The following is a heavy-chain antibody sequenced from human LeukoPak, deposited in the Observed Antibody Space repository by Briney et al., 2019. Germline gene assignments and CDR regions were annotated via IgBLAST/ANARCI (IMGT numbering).Heavy chain of an antibody. CDR3: ARVSRSGWPHYYYYGMDV. Sequence: ASVKVSCKASGYTFTGYYMHWVRQAPGQGLEWMGWINPSSGGTNYVQKFQGRVTMTRDTSISTAYMELSRLRSDDTAVYYCARVSRSGWPHYYYYGMDVWGQGTTVTVSS. V-gene: IGHV1-2*02. CDR2: INPSSGGT. CDR1: GYTFTGYY. D-gene: IGHD6-19*01. J-gene: IGHJ6*02.